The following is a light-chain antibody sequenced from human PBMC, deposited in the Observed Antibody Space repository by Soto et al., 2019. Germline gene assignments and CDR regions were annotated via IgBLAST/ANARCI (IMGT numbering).Light chain of an antibody. CDR2: EVS. J-gene: IGLJ2*01. CDR1: SSDIGSYNR. V-gene: IGLV2-18*02. Sequence: QSVLTQPPSVSGSPGQSVTISCTGTSSDIGSYNRVSWYQQPPGTAPKLIIYEVSNRPSGIPDRFSGSKSGNTASLTISGLQADDEADYYCASYTTSNTVVFGGGTKLTVL. CDR3: ASYTTSNTVV.